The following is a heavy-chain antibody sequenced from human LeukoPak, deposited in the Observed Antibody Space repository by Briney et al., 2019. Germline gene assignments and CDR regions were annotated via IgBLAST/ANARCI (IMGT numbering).Heavy chain of an antibody. CDR1: GGFLTFYY. D-gene: IGHD1-1*01. J-gene: IGHJ4*02. Sequence: SETLSLTCIVSGGFLTFYYWNWIRKPAGKGLEWIGRIHTSGTTNYNPSLKSRVTMSIDTSQKKCSLNLTSVTAADTAVYYCASSSWKKTFDYWGQGALVTVSS. CDR3: ASSSWKKTFDY. CDR2: IHTSGTT. V-gene: IGHV4-4*07.